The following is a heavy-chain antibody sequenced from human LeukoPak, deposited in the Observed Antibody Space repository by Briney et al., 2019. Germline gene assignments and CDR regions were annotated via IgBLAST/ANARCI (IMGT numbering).Heavy chain of an antibody. Sequence: SETLSLTCTVSGGSISSSSYYWGWIRQPPGKGLEWIGSIYYSGSTYYNPSLKSRVTISVDRSKNQFSLKLSSVTAADTAVYYCASRTHSSSWYFLDDWYFDLWGRGTLVTVSS. J-gene: IGHJ2*01. CDR3: ASRTHSSSWYFLDDWYFDL. D-gene: IGHD6-13*01. CDR1: GGSISSSSYY. CDR2: IYYSGST. V-gene: IGHV4-39*07.